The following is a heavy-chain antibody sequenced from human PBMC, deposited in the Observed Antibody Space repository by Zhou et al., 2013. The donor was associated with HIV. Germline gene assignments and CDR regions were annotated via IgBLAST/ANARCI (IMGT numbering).Heavy chain of an antibody. CDR1: GGTFSTYA. D-gene: IGHD1-20*01. CDR2: IIPIFTTA. V-gene: IGHV1-69*05. Sequence: QVQLVQSGAEVRKPGSSVRVSCKASGGTFSTYAINWVRQAPGQGPEWMGGIIPIFTTASYAQSFQGRVTITTDESTSTAYMELSSLRSEDTAVYYCARSARSADAEEYNWNAWEEREPFFYMDVWGQRDQRSPSP. CDR3: ARSARSADAEEYNWNAWEEREPFFYMDV. J-gene: IGHJ6*03.